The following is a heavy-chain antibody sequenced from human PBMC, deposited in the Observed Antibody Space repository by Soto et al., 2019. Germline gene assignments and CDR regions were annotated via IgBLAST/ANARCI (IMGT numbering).Heavy chain of an antibody. Sequence: QVQLVESGGGVVQPGRSLRLSCAASGFTFSSYGMHWVRQAPGKGLEWVAVISYDGSNKYYADSVKGRFTISRDNSKNTLYLQMNSLRAEDTAVYYYAKDRGSGYYHDAFDIWGQGTMVTVSS. CDR1: GFTFSSYG. V-gene: IGHV3-30*18. J-gene: IGHJ3*02. D-gene: IGHD3-3*01. CDR3: AKDRGSGYYHDAFDI. CDR2: ISYDGSNK.